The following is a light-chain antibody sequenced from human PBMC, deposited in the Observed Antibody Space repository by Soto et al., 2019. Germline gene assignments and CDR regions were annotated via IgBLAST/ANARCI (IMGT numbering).Light chain of an antibody. Sequence: DIQMTQSPSTLSASVGDRVTITCRASQSISTWLAWYQQKPGKAPKLLIYKASSLEGGVPSRFGGSGSGTLFNITISSLHPDDVATYYCQQYNTSPLTFGGGTTVEIK. CDR2: KAS. CDR3: QQYNTSPLT. CDR1: QSISTW. J-gene: IGKJ4*01. V-gene: IGKV1-5*03.